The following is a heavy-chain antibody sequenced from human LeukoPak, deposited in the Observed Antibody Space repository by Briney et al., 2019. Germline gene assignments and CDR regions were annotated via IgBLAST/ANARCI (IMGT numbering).Heavy chain of an antibody. D-gene: IGHD6-19*01. J-gene: IGHJ4*02. Sequence: SGTLSLTCTVSGGSISSYYWSWIRQPPGKGLEWIGYIYYSGSTNYNPSLKSRVTISVDTSKNQFSLKLSSVTAADTAVYYCATFSSGWYYFDYWGQGTLVTVSS. CDR2: IYYSGST. CDR3: ATFSSGWYYFDY. CDR1: GGSISSYY. V-gene: IGHV4-59*08.